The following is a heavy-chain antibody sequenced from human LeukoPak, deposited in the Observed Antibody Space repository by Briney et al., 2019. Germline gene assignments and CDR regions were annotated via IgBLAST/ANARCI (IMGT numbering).Heavy chain of an antibody. D-gene: IGHD3-3*01. CDR1: GFTFSSYW. CDR2: INSDGSST. J-gene: IGHJ4*02. Sequence: GGSLRLSCAASGFTFSSYWMHWVRQAPGKGLVWVSRINSDGSSTSYADSVKGRFTISRDNAKNTLYLQMNSLRAEDTAVYYCAKDTGNFWGGYYPPYDYWGQETLVTVSS. CDR3: AKDTGNFWGGYYPPYDY. V-gene: IGHV3-74*01.